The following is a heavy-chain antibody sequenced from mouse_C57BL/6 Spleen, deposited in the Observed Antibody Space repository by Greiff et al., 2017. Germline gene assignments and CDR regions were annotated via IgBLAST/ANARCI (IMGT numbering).Heavy chain of an antibody. V-gene: IGHV1-59*01. CDR2: IDPSDSYT. D-gene: IGHD1-1*01. Sequence: QVQLQQPGAELVRPGTSVKLSCKASGYTFTSYWMHWVKQRPGQGLEWIGVIDPSDSYTNYNQKFKGKATLTVDTSSSTAYMQLSSLTSEDSAVYYCARGGVVAKDFDVWGTGTTVTVSS. CDR1: GYTFTSYW. J-gene: IGHJ1*03. CDR3: ARGGVVAKDFDV.